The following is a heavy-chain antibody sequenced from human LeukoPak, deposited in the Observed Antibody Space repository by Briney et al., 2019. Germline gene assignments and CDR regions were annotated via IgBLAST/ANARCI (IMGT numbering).Heavy chain of an antibody. Sequence: ASVKVSCKASGFTFTSSAMQWVRQARGQRLEWIGWIVVGSGNTNYAQKFQERVTITRDMSTSTAYMELRSLRSEDTAVYYCAAGRYSGSYAFDYWGQGTLVTVSS. CDR3: AAGRYSGSYAFDY. CDR1: GFTFTSSA. D-gene: IGHD1-26*01. V-gene: IGHV1-58*02. J-gene: IGHJ4*02. CDR2: IVVGSGNT.